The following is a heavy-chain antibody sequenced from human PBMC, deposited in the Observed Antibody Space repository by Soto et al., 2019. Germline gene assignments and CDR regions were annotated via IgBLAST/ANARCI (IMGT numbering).Heavy chain of an antibody. CDR1: GYTCTSYG. J-gene: IGHJ4*02. V-gene: IGHV1-18*01. CDR3: ARANDYASY. D-gene: IGHD3-16*01. CDR2: ISAYNGNT. Sequence: QVQLVQSGAEVKKPGASVKVSCKASGYTCTSYGISWVRQAPGQGLEWLGWISAYNGNTNDAQKLQGRVTMTTDTSTSTADMEMRSLRSDDTAVYSCARANDYASYWGQGTLVTVSS.